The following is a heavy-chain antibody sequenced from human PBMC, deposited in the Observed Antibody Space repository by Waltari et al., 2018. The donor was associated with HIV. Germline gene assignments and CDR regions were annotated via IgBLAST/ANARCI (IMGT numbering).Heavy chain of an antibody. V-gene: IGHV4-39*01. Sequence: QLQLQESGPGLVKPSETLSLTCTVSGGSISSSSYYWGWIRQPPGKGLEWIGSIYYSGSTYYNPSLKSRVTISVDTSKNQFSLKLSSGTAADTAVYYCARHSLTYYYDSSGYSVAFDYWGQGTLVTVSS. J-gene: IGHJ4*02. CDR3: ARHSLTYYYDSSGYSVAFDY. CDR1: GGSISSSSYY. D-gene: IGHD3-22*01. CDR2: IYYSGST.